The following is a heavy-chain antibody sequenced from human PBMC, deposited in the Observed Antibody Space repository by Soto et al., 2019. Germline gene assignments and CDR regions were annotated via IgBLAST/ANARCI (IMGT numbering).Heavy chain of an antibody. CDR2: IYYSGST. CDR3: ARHEAGWDFDS. Sequence: SAPRSLTCTASGGSISSGSNYWAWIREPPGKGLEWIANIYYSGSTFYNPYIQSRATISLDTSTNQFSLKLRSVTAADTAVYYCARHEAGWDFDSWRQGTLVT. V-gene: IGHV4-39*01. CDR1: GGSISSGSNY. J-gene: IGHJ4*02. D-gene: IGHD6-25*01.